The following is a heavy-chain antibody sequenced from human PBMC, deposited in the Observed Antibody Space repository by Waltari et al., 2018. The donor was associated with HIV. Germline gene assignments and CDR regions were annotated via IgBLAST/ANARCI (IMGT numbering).Heavy chain of an antibody. V-gene: IGHV5-51*01. CDR3: ARQMDCSGGSCNGLGY. CDR2: IYPGDSDT. CDR1: GYSFTSYW. Sequence: EVQLVQSGAEVKKPGESLKISCKGSGYSFTSYWIGWVRQMPGKGLEWMGVIYPGDSDTRYSPSFQGQVTISADKSISTAYLQWSSLKASDTAMYYCARQMDCSGGSCNGLGYWGQGTLVTVSS. J-gene: IGHJ4*02. D-gene: IGHD2-15*01.